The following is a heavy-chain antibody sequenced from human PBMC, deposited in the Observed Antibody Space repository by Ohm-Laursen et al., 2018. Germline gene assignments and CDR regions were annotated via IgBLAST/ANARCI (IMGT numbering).Heavy chain of an antibody. CDR1: GFTFSSYG. CDR3: ARDGRPLTNPPQWLASS. V-gene: IGHV3-33*01. J-gene: IGHJ4*02. Sequence: SLRLSCAASGFTFSSYGMHWVRQAPGEGLEWVAAIWSDGTDKYYGDSVKGRFTISRDNSKNMLFLQMDSLRAEDTAVYYCARDGRPLTNPPQWLASSWGQGALVTVSS. CDR2: IWSDGTDK. D-gene: IGHD6-19*01.